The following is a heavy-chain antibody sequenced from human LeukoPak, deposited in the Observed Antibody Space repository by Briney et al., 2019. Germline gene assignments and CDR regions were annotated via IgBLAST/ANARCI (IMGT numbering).Heavy chain of an antibody. V-gene: IGHV1-24*01. CDR3: ATARQRPYYFDY. CDR2: FDPEDGET. J-gene: IGHJ4*02. CDR1: GYTLTELS. Sequence: ASVKVSCKVSGYTLTELSMQWVRQAPGKGLEWMGGFDPEDGETIYAQKFQGRVTMTEDTSTDTAYMELSSLRSEDTAVYYCATARQRPYYFDYWGQGTLVTVSS.